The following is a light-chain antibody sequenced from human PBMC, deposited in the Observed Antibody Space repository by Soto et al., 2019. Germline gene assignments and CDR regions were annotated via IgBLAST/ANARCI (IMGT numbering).Light chain of an antibody. V-gene: IGLV2-11*01. CDR1: SSDVGAYNF. J-gene: IGLJ2*01. Sequence: QSALTQPRSVSGSPGQSVTISCTGTSSDVGAYNFVSWFQQHPGKAPKLIICRDSTRPSGVPSRFSGSKSGNTASLTISGLQAEDEADYYCCSYAGGYKYVVFGGGTQLTVL. CDR3: CSYAGGYKYVV. CDR2: RDS.